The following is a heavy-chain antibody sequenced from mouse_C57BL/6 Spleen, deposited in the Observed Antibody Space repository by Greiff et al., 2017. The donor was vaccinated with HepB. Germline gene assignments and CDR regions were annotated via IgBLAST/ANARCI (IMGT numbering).Heavy chain of an antibody. CDR2: ISYDGSN. Sequence: VQLKASGPGLVKPSQSLSLTCSVTGYSITSGYYWNWIRQFPGNKLEWMGSISYDGSNNYNPSLKNRISITRDTSKNQFFLKLNSVTTEDTATYYCARIFYGNSFAYWGQGTLVTVSA. J-gene: IGHJ3*01. CDR1: GYSITSGYY. CDR3: ARIFYGNSFAY. V-gene: IGHV3-6*01. D-gene: IGHD2-1*01.